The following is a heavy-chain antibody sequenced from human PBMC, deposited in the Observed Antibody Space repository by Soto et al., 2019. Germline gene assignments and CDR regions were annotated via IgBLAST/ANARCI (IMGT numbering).Heavy chain of an antibody. CDR3: AKKGGTSGSYSASYYGMDV. CDR1: GFTFSSYA. Sequence: TGGSLRLSCAASGFTFSSYAMSWVRQAPGKGLEWVSAISGSGGSTYYADSVKGRFTISRDNSKNTLYLQMNSLRAEDTAVYYCAKKGGTSGSYSASYYGMDVWGQGTTVTVSS. CDR2: ISGSGGST. D-gene: IGHD1-26*01. J-gene: IGHJ6*02. V-gene: IGHV3-23*01.